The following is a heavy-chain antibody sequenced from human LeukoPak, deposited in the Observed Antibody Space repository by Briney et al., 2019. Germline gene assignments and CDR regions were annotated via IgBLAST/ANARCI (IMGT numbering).Heavy chain of an antibody. V-gene: IGHV4-59*08. D-gene: IGHD6-25*01. CDR1: GGSISSAY. CDR2: VYYSGST. CDR3: AKYTAAARGSFGY. J-gene: IGHJ4*02. Sequence: SESLSLTCTVSGGSISSAYWSWIRQPPGKGLGWIGYVYYSGSTNYTPSLTSRVTISLDTSKNQFYLSLSSVTAADTAVYYCAKYTAAARGSFGYWGQGTLVIVSS.